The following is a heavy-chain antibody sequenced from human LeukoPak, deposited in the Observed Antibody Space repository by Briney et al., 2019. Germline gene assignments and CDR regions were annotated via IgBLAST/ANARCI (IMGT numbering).Heavy chain of an antibody. D-gene: IGHD4/OR15-4a*01. Sequence: GGSLRLSCAASGFTFSNYWMTWVRQAPGKGLEWVAHINQDGNKKYYVDSVKGRFTIFRDNAKNSLYLQMNSLRAEDTAVYYCAAGDYGVHGDYWGQGILVTVSS. V-gene: IGHV3-7*03. CDR1: GFTFSNYW. J-gene: IGHJ4*02. CDR3: AAGDYGVHGDY. CDR2: INQDGNKK.